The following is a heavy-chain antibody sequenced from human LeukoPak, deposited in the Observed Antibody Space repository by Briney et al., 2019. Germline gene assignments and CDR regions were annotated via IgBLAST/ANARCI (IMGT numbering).Heavy chain of an antibody. V-gene: IGHV3-9*01. D-gene: IGHD3-22*01. CDR2: ISWNSGSI. CDR1: GFTFSSYA. Sequence: GGSLRLSCAASGFTFSSYAMSWVRQAPGKGLEWVSGISWNSGSIGYADSVKGRFTISRDNAKNSLYLQMNSLRAEDTALYYCAKDPRPYYYDSSGPFFEYWGQGTLVTVSS. CDR3: AKDPRPYYYDSSGPFFEY. J-gene: IGHJ4*02.